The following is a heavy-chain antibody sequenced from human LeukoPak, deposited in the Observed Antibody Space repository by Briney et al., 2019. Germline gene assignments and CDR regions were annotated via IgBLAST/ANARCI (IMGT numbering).Heavy chain of an antibody. CDR2: INHSGST. Sequence: KPSETLSLTCTVSSGSIRNSNYYWGWIRQPPGKGLEWIGEINHSGSTNYNPSLKSRVTISVDTSKNQFSLKLSSVTAADTAVYYCARSQYYDILTGYYRGQGNYMDVWGKGTTVTVSS. D-gene: IGHD3-9*01. CDR3: ARSQYYDILTGYYRGQGNYMDV. V-gene: IGHV4-39*07. J-gene: IGHJ6*03. CDR1: SGSIRNSNYY.